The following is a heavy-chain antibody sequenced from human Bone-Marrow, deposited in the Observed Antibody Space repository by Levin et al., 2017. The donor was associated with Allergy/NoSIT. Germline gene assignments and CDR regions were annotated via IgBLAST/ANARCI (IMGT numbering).Heavy chain of an antibody. CDR2: ISSSGSTI. CDR3: ARLCSSTSCYTGGAP. Sequence: GESLKISCAASGFTFSSYEMNWVRQAPGKGLEWVSYISSSGSTIYYADSVKGRFTISRDNAKNSLYLQMNSLRAEDTAVYYCARLCSSTSCYTGGAPWGQGTLVTVSS. J-gene: IGHJ5*02. CDR1: GFTFSSYE. V-gene: IGHV3-48*03. D-gene: IGHD2-2*02.